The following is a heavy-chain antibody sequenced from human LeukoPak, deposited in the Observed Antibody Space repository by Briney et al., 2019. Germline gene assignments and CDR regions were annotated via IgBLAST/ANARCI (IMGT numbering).Heavy chain of an antibody. V-gene: IGHV3-48*01. CDR1: GFTFSAYS. J-gene: IGHJ5*02. CDR2: ISSTSSTI. D-gene: IGHD4-17*01. Sequence: PGGSLRLSCAASGFTFSAYSMNWVRQAPGKGLEWVSYISSTSSTIYYPDSVKGRFTISRDNAKNSLHLQMNSLRAEDTAVYYCARGRTLGGDYPAWGQGTLVTVSS. CDR3: ARGRTLGGDYPA.